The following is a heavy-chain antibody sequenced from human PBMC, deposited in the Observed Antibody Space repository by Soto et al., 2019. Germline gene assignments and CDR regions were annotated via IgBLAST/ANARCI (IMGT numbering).Heavy chain of an antibody. CDR2: IIPIFGTV. CDR1: GGTFRTYA. J-gene: IGHJ6*02. CDR3: AKGAVAGTPTSYYYYGMDV. Sequence: QVQLLQSGAEVKKPGSSVRVSCEASGGTFRTYAISWVRQAPGQGLEWMGEIIPIFGTVNYAQKFQGRVTITADESTTXAXLDLRSLRSEDTAVYYCAKGAVAGTPTSYYYYGMDVWGQGTTVTVSS. V-gene: IGHV1-69*12. D-gene: IGHD6-19*01.